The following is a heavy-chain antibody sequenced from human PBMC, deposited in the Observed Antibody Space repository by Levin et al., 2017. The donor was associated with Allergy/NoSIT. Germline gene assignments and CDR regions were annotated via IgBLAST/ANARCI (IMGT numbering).Heavy chain of an antibody. CDR1: GGSISSYY. D-gene: IGHD2-21*02. V-gene: IGHV4-59*01. Sequence: SETLSLTCTVSGGSISSYYWSWIRQPPGKGLEWIGYIYYSGSTNYNPSLKSRVTISVDTSKNQFSLKLSSVTAADTAVYYCARHIVVVTGAFDIWGQGTMVTVSS. CDR3: ARHIVVVTGAFDI. CDR2: IYYSGST. J-gene: IGHJ3*02.